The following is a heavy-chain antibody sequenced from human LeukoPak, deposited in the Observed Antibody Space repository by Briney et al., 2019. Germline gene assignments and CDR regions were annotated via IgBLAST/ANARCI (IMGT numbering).Heavy chain of an antibody. D-gene: IGHD3-10*01. CDR3: ARAVEDGVRGVRWFDP. Sequence: GASVMVSCKASGYTFTYYGISWVRQAPGQGLEWLGWFSSKGNRNYAQNFQGRVTMITDTSTSTAYMELRSLRSDDTAIYYCARAVEDGVRGVRWFDPWGQGTLVTVSS. J-gene: IGHJ5*02. CDR1: GYTFTYYG. V-gene: IGHV1-18*01. CDR2: FSSKGNR.